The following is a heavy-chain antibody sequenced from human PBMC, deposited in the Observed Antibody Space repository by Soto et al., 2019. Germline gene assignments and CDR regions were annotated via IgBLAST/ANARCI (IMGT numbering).Heavy chain of an antibody. CDR1: GYTFTSYD. CDR3: ARGGYCSGGSCYPDFDY. V-gene: IGHV1-8*01. CDR2: MNPNSGNT. J-gene: IGHJ4*02. D-gene: IGHD2-15*01. Sequence: GASVKVSCKASGYTFTSYDINWVRQATGQGLEWMGWMNPNSGNTGYAQKFQGRVTMTRNTSISTAYMELSSLRSEDTAVYYCARGGYCSGGSCYPDFDYWGQGTLVTVSS.